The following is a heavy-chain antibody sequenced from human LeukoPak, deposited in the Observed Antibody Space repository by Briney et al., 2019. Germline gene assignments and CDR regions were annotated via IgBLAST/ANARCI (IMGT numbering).Heavy chain of an antibody. CDR2: IYTSGST. CDR3: ARQIVVGATTYYFDY. Sequence: SETLSLTCTVSGGSISSYYWSWIRQPAGEGLGWVGRIYTSGSTNYNPSLKSRVTMSVDTSKNQFSLKLSSVTAADTAVYYCARQIVVGATTYYFDYWGQGTLVTVSS. CDR1: GGSISSYY. J-gene: IGHJ4*02. V-gene: IGHV4-4*07. D-gene: IGHD1-26*01.